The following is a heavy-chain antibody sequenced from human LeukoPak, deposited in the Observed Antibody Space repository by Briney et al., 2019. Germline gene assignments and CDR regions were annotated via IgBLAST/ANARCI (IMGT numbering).Heavy chain of an antibody. V-gene: IGHV4-59*01. CDR2: IHSTGTT. Sequence: SETLSLSCTVSGGSISSYYWSWIRQPPGKELQWIGYIHSTGTTKFNPSLESRVTMSVDTSKNQFSLKLTSVTAADTAVYYCARDLVTVTKGFHIWGQGTMVSVSS. D-gene: IGHD4-17*01. CDR1: GGSISSYY. CDR3: ARDLVTVTKGFHI. J-gene: IGHJ3*02.